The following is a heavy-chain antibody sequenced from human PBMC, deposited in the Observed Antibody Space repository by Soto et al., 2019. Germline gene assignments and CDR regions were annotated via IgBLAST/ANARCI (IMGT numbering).Heavy chain of an antibody. CDR1: GGSFSGYY. CDR2: INHSGST. Sequence: ASETLSLTCAVYGGSFSGYYWSWIRQPPGKGLEWIGEINHSGSTNYNPSLKSRVTISVDTSKNQFSLKLSSVTAADTAVYYCASYYGSGSYYNWFDPWGQGTLVTVPQ. J-gene: IGHJ5*02. D-gene: IGHD3-10*01. CDR3: ASYYGSGSYYNWFDP. V-gene: IGHV4-34*01.